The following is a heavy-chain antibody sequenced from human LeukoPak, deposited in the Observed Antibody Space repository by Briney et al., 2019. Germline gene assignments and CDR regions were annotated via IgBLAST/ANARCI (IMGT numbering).Heavy chain of an antibody. V-gene: IGHV3-21*01. D-gene: IGHD2-2*02. CDR1: GFTFSSYS. CDR3: ARDHCSSTSCYTRY. J-gene: IGHJ4*02. Sequence: PGGSLRLSCAASGFTFSSYSMNWVRQAPGKGLEWVSSISSSSSYIYYADSVKGRFTISRDNAKNSLCLQMNSLRAEDTAVYYCARDHCSSTSCYTRYWGQGTLVTVSS. CDR2: ISSSSSYI.